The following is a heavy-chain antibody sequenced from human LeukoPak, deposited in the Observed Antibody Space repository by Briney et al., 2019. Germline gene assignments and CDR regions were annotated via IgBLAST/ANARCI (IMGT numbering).Heavy chain of an antibody. J-gene: IGHJ4*02. CDR2: IYTSGST. V-gene: IGHV4-61*02. CDR3: ARELGSYYYDSSGYSDY. CDR1: GGSISSGSYY. Sequence: SETLSLTCTVSGGSISSGSYYWSWIRQPAGKGLEWIGRIYTSGSTNYNPSLKSRVTISVDTSKNQFSLKLSSVTAADTAVYYCARELGSYYYDSSGYSDYWGQGTLVTVSS. D-gene: IGHD3-22*01.